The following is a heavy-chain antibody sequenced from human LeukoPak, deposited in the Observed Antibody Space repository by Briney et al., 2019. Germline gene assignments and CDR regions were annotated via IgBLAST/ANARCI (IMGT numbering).Heavy chain of an antibody. J-gene: IGHJ4*02. V-gene: IGHV1-2*02. CDR3: ASVTWSDFSDIDY. CDR1: GYRFTSYG. D-gene: IGHD3-3*01. CDR2: ISPTNGGT. Sequence: ASVKVSCKASGYRFTSYGISRVRQAPGHPREWIGWISPTNGGTNHAQKFQGRVTMTRDTSMYTVYMELRRLTSDDACVYYCASVTWSDFSDIDYWGQGTLVIVSS.